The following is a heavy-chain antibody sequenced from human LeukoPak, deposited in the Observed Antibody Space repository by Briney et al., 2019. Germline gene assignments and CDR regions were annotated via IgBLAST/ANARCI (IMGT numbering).Heavy chain of an antibody. D-gene: IGHD3-22*01. J-gene: IGHJ3*01. CDR1: GGSISSGDYF. CDR3: ARDPHYHDRSGSFA. Sequence: SQTLSLTCTVSGGSISSGDYFWSWIRQPPGKGLEWIGYIYYSGSAYYNPSLKSRVTISVDTSKNQFSLKLSPVTAADTAVYYCARDPHYHDRSGSFAWGQGTMVTVSS. CDR2: IYYSGSA. V-gene: IGHV4-30-4*08.